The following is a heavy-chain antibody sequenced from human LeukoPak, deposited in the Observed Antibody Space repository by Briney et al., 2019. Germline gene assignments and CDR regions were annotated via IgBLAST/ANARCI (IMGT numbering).Heavy chain of an antibody. J-gene: IGHJ4*02. Sequence: SGTLSLTCTVSGGSISSDYWSWIRQPPGKGLEWIGYIYYSGRTYYNPSLRSRITISVDTSKNQFSLKLSSVTAADTAVYYCARGFYSPHYWGQGTLVSVSS. D-gene: IGHD4-11*01. CDR1: GGSISSDY. V-gene: IGHV4-59*01. CDR2: IYYSGRT. CDR3: ARGFYSPHY.